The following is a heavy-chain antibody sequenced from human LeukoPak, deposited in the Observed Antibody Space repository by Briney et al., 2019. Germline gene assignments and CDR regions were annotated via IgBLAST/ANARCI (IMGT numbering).Heavy chain of an antibody. V-gene: IGHV1-2*02. CDR3: ANAGKSMVRGVHHTLAY. Sequence: GASVKVSCKASGYTFTDYHMHWVRQAPGQGLEWMGWINPNSGGTNLAQKFQGRVTMTRDTSMTTAYMELSRLGFDDTAVYYCANAGKSMVRGVHHTLAYWGQGSLVTVSS. D-gene: IGHD3-10*01. J-gene: IGHJ4*02. CDR2: INPNSGGT. CDR1: GYTFTDYH.